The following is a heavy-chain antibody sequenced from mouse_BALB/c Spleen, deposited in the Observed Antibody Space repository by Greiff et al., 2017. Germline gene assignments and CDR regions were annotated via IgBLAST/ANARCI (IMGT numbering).Heavy chain of an antibody. Sequence: EVQLVESGGGLVKPGGSLKLSCAASGFTFSSYAMSWVRQSPEKRLEWVADISSGGSYTYYPDTVTGRFTISRDNAKNTLYLEMSSLRSEDTAMYDCARDGDSYDAMDYWGQGTSVTVSS. J-gene: IGHJ4*01. D-gene: IGHD3-3*01. CDR2: ISSGGSYT. CDR1: GFTFSSYA. CDR3: ARDGDSYDAMDY. V-gene: IGHV5-9-4*01.